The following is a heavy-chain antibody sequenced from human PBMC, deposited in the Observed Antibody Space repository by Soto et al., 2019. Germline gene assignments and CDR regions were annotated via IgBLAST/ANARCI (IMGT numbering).Heavy chain of an antibody. J-gene: IGHJ4*02. Sequence: PGGSLRLSCAASGFTFNNAWMTWVRQAPGKGLEWVGRIKSKSAGGTTDYAAPVKGRFTISRDDSKNTLYLQMNSLKTEDTAMYYCTTDWSTTMNTFDYWGQGTLVTVSS. CDR3: TTDWSTTMNTFDY. CDR1: GFTFNNAW. D-gene: IGHD4-17*01. CDR2: IKSKSAGGTT. V-gene: IGHV3-15*01.